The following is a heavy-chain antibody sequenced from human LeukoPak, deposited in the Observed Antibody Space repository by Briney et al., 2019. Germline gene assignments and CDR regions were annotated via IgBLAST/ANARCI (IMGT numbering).Heavy chain of an antibody. D-gene: IGHD2-15*01. Sequence: PGGSLRLSCAASGFTFYDYAMHWARQAPGKGLEWGSGISWNSGSIGYADSVKGRFTISRDNAKNSLYLQMNSLRTEDTALYYCAKDSIKTGGGVVDYWGQGTLVTVSS. V-gene: IGHV3-9*01. J-gene: IGHJ4*02. CDR1: GFTFYDYA. CDR2: ISWNSGSI. CDR3: AKDSIKTGGGVVDY.